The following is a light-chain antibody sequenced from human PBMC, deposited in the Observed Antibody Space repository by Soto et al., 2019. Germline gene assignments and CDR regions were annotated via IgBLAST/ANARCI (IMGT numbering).Light chain of an antibody. V-gene: IGKV3-15*01. CDR2: GAS. CDR3: QQYNNWPPCT. Sequence: EMVMTQSPATLSVSPGERDTLSCRASQSVSSNLAWYQQKPGQAPRLLIYGASTRATGIPARFSGSGSGTEFTLTISSLQSEDFAVYYCQQYNNWPPCTFGQGTKV. J-gene: IGKJ1*01. CDR1: QSVSSN.